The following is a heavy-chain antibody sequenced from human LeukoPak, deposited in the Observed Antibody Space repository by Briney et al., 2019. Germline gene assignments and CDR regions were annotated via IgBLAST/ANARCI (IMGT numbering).Heavy chain of an antibody. CDR2: ISYDGSNK. CDR1: GFTFSSYG. V-gene: IGHV3-30*18. Sequence: PGRSLRPSCAASGFTFSSYGMHRVRQAPGKGLEWVAVISYDGSNKYYADPVKGRFTISRDNSKNTLYLQMNSLRAEDTAVYYCAKVGYYDSSGPRRRPYYYYGMDVWGQGTTVTVSS. J-gene: IGHJ6*02. CDR3: AKVGYYDSSGPRRRPYYYYGMDV. D-gene: IGHD3-22*01.